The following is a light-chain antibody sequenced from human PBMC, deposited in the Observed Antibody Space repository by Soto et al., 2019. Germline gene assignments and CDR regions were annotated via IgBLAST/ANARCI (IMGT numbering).Light chain of an antibody. Sequence: EDVLTQSPGTLSVSPGERATLFCRASQSVGKSQLAWYQQKPGQAPRLLMYGASSRATGIPDRFSGSGSGTDFTLTISSLEPEDFAVYYCQQRSNWPRTFGQGTKVEIK. J-gene: IGKJ2*01. CDR3: QQRSNWPRT. CDR1: QSVGKSQ. CDR2: GAS. V-gene: IGKV3D-20*02.